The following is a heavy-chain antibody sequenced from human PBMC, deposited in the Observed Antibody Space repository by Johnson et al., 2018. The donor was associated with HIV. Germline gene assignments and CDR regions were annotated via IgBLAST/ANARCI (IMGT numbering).Heavy chain of an antibody. CDR3: AKETRDSRSAFDI. V-gene: IGHV3-30*02. CDR2: IRYDGSNK. CDR1: GFTFSSYG. D-gene: IGHD3-22*01. J-gene: IGHJ3*02. Sequence: QVQLVESGGGVVQPGGSLRLSCAASGFTFSSYGMHWVRQVPGKGLEWVAFIRYDGSNKYYAESVKGRFTISRDNFKKTLFLQMNNLRAEDTAVYFCAKETRDSRSAFDIWGQGTMVTVSS.